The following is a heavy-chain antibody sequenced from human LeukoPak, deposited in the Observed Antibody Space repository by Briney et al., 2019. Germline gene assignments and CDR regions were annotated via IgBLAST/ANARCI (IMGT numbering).Heavy chain of an antibody. J-gene: IGHJ4*02. D-gene: IGHD2-8*01. CDR3: AREGIYCVNGVCYLDY. CDR1: GFKFDDYC. CDR2: ISWNGGNT. V-gene: IGHV3-20*04. Sequence: GGSLRLSCAASGFKFDDYCMRWVRQAPGKGLEWVSGISWNGGNTGYADSVKGRFTISRDNAKNSLFLQVNSLRADDTAFYYGAREGIYCVNGVCYLDYWGQGTLVTVSS.